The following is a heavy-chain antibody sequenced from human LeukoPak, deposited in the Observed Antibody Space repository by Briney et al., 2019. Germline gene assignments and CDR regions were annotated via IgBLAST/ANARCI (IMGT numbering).Heavy chain of an antibody. Sequence: SETLSLTCTVSGGSFSSYYWSWIRQPPGKGLEWIGYIYYSGSTNYNPSLNSRVTISVDSPKNQFYLKLSSVTAADTAVYYCARTTEGGYTYDYFYYYYMDVWGKGTTVTISS. CDR1: GGSFSSYY. CDR2: IYYSGST. D-gene: IGHD5-18*01. J-gene: IGHJ6*03. V-gene: IGHV4-59*01. CDR3: ARTTEGGYTYDYFYYYYMDV.